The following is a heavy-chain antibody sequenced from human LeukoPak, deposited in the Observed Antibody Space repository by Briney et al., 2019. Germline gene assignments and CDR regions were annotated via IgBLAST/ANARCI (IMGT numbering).Heavy chain of an antibody. V-gene: IGHV3-23*01. D-gene: IGHD3/OR15-3a*01. J-gene: IGHJ4*02. CDR2: ISGSGGST. CDR3: AKGQFFDWIGPFDY. Sequence: PGGSLRLSCAASGFTFSSYAMSWVRQAPGKGLEWVSGISGSGGSTYNADSVKGRFTISGDNSKNTVFLQMNSLRADDTAVYYCAKGQFFDWIGPFDYWGQGTLVTVSS. CDR1: GFTFSSYA.